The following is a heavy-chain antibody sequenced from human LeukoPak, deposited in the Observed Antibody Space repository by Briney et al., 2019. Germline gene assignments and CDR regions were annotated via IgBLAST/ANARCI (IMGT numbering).Heavy chain of an antibody. CDR3: VTSGHFFGL. V-gene: IGHV3-23*01. CDR2: ISGSGGST. CDR1: GFTFSSYA. J-gene: IGHJ2*01. Sequence: PGGSLTLYCAASGFTFSSYAMSWVRQAPGKGLEWVSAISGSGGSTYYADSVKGRCTISRDDSRNTLYLQMNNLKTEDTAVYYCVTSGHFFGLWGRGPLVPVSS. D-gene: IGHD2-2*01.